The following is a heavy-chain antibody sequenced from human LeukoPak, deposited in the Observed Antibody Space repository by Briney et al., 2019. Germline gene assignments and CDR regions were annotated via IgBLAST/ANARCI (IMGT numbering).Heavy chain of an antibody. J-gene: IGHJ4*02. Sequence: ASVKVSCKASGYTFINYYVHWVRQAPGQGLQWLGMINPSGGSTVHAQMLQGRLTMTTDMSTRTVYMELNSLTSEDTAVYYCARGRTTQSYASSGFYRRDYWGQGTLVTVSS. CDR3: ARGRTTQSYASSGFYRRDY. D-gene: IGHD3-22*01. CDR1: GYTFINYY. V-gene: IGHV1-46*01. CDR2: INPSGGST.